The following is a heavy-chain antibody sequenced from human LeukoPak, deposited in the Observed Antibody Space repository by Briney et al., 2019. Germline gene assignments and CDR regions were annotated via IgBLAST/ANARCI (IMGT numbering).Heavy chain of an antibody. CDR2: IIPNNGGT. J-gene: IGHJ4*02. Sequence: ASVEVSCKASGYTFTDYYIHWLRQARGQGLEWMGWIIPNNGGTNYAPKFRGRVTMTRDTSISTAYMELSKLRSDDTAVYYCARGLSIEGYNFNYWDQRTLVTVSS. CDR1: GYTFTDYY. D-gene: IGHD5-24*01. CDR3: ARGLSIEGYNFNY. V-gene: IGHV1-2*02.